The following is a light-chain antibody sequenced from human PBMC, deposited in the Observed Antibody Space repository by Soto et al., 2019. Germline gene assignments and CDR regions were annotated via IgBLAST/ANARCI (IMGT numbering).Light chain of an antibody. CDR1: SGSIANSY. CDR2: ENN. J-gene: IGLJ3*02. CDR3: QSYDSSTPNWV. Sequence: NFMLTQPHSVSESPGKTVTISCARSSGSIANSYVQWYQLRPGSAPSTVIYENNQRPSGVPDRFSGSIDSSSNSASLTISGLKTEDEADYYCQSYDSSTPNWVFGGGTKLTVL. V-gene: IGLV6-57*03.